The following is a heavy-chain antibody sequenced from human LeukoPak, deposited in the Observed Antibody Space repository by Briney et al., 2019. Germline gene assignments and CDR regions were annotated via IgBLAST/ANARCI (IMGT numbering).Heavy chain of an antibody. D-gene: IGHD2-15*01. Sequence: PSETLSLTCTVSGYSISSGYYWGWIRQPPGKGLEWIGSIYHSGSTCYNPSLKSRVTISVDTSKNQFSLKLSSVTAADTAVYYCARDRRGYCSGGSCFDDAFDIWGQGTMVTVSS. V-gene: IGHV4-38-2*02. CDR1: GYSISSGYY. J-gene: IGHJ3*02. CDR2: IYHSGST. CDR3: ARDRRGYCSGGSCFDDAFDI.